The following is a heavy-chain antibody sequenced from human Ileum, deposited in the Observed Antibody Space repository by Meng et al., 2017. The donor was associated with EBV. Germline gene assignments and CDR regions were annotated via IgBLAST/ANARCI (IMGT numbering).Heavy chain of an antibody. D-gene: IGHD2-21*01. CDR1: GYTFSNYA. J-gene: IGHJ4*01. V-gene: IGHV1-3*01. CDR2: INADNGNT. Sequence: QVQLLQSGAEVKKPGGSVKLSCKASGYTFSNYAIHWVRQAPGQRPEWMGWINADNGNTKYSQKFQGRVTITRNTPASTVYMDVRSLRSEDTAVYFCARVERGVKFDKWGQGTLVTVSS. CDR3: ARVERGVKFDK.